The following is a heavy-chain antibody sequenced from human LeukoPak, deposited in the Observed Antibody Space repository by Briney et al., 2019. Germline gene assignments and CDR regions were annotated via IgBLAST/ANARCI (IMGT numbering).Heavy chain of an antibody. J-gene: IGHJ5*02. CDR3: ARDGLEWSPDTLAYCGGDCYSRWFDP. V-gene: IGHV1-69*13. CDR2: IIPIFGTA. D-gene: IGHD2-21*02. CDR1: GGTFSSYA. Sequence: SVTVSCTASGGTFSSYAISWVRQAPGQGLEWMGGIIPIFGTANHAQKFQGRVTITADESTSTAYMELSSLRSEDTAVYYCARDGLEWSPDTLAYCGGDCYSRWFDPWGQGTLVTVSS.